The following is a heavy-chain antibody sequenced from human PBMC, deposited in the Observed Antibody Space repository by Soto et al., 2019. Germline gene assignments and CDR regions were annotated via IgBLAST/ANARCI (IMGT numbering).Heavy chain of an antibody. J-gene: IGHJ4*02. CDR1: GGSISSGGYY. V-gene: IGHV4-31*03. Sequence: SETLSLTCTVSGGSISSGGYYCSWIRQHPGKGLEWIGYIYYSGSTYYNPSLKSRVTISVDTSKNQFSLKLSSVTAADTAVYYCARGGAVYYDSSGFDYWGQGTLVTVSS. CDR3: ARGGAVYYDSSGFDY. D-gene: IGHD3-22*01. CDR2: IYYSGST.